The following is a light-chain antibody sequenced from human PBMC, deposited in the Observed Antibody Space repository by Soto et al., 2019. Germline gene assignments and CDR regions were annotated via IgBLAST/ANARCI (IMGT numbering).Light chain of an antibody. CDR1: SSDVGGYGY. Sequence: QSALTQPPSAPGSPGQSVTISCTGTSSDVGGYGYVSWYQQHPGKAPKLMIFEVSKRSSGVPDRFSGSKSGNTASLTVSGLQAEDEADYYCSSYAGTNTDVVFGGGTKLTVL. V-gene: IGLV2-8*01. CDR3: SSYAGTNTDVV. J-gene: IGLJ2*01. CDR2: EVS.